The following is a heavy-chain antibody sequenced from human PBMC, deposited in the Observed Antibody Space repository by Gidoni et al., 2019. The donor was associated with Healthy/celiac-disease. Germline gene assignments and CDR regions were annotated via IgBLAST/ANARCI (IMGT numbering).Heavy chain of an antibody. CDR1: GFTFSSFG. V-gene: IGHV3-30*02. CDR2: IRYDGSNK. CDR3: AKDRIQLWLLVDY. D-gene: IGHD5-18*01. J-gene: IGHJ4*02. Sequence: QVHLVESGGVVVQPGGSLRLLCPSSGFTFSSFGMHWVRQAPCKGLEWFAFIRYDGSNKYYADSVKGRFTISRDNSKNTLYLQMNSLRAEDTAVYYCAKDRIQLWLLVDYWGQGTLVTVSS.